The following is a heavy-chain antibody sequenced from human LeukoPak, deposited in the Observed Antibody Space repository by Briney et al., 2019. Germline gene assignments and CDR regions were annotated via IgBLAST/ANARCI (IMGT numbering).Heavy chain of an antibody. CDR1: GGSISSGGYY. CDR2: IYYSGST. D-gene: IGHD2-2*01. V-gene: IGHV4-31*03. CDR3: ARGREELVVPAYYFDY. J-gene: IGHJ4*02. Sequence: SETLSLTCTVSGGSISSGGYYWSWIRQHPGTGLEWIGYIYYSGSTYYNPSLKSRVTISVDTSKNQFSLKLSSVTAADTAVYYCARGREELVVPAYYFDYWGQGTLVTVSS.